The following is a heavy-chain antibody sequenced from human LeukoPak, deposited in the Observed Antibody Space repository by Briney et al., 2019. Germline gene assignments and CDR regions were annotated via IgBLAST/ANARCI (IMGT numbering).Heavy chain of an antibody. V-gene: IGHV3-49*03. CDR1: GFNFGVVA. J-gene: IGHJ4*02. Sequence: PGRFLRLSCATSGFNFGVVAMDWIRQAPGKGLEWVGFIRHREYGGTAEYAASVNGRFAISRDDSKSIVYLQMNDLRTEDTGVYYCARERAGDVDYWGLGTLVTVSS. CDR2: IRHREYGGTA. CDR3: ARERAGDVDY.